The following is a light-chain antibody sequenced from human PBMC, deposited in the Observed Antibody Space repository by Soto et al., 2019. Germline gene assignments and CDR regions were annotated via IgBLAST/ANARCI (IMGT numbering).Light chain of an antibody. CDR1: SSDVGAYDY. CDR2: EVS. J-gene: IGLJ1*01. CDR3: SSYTSSSTRV. Sequence: QSVLTQPASVSGSPGQSITISCTGTSSDVGAYDYVSWYQQRPDKAPKLMIYEVSNRPSGVSNRFSGSKSVNTATLTISGLQADDEADYYCSSYTSSSTRVFGTGTKVTVL. V-gene: IGLV2-14*03.